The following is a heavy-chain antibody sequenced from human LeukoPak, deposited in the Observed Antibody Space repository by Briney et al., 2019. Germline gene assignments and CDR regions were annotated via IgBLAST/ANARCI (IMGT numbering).Heavy chain of an antibody. J-gene: IGHJ4*02. V-gene: IGHV1-18*01. Sequence: EASVKVSCRASGYTFTSYGISWVRQAPGQGREWMGWISAYNGNTNYAQKLQGRVTMTTDTSTSTAYMELRSLRSDDTAVYYCARVRGSSGYYSGLLSDYWGQGTLVTVSS. CDR1: GYTFTSYG. CDR3: ARVRGSSGYYSGLLSDY. CDR2: ISAYNGNT. D-gene: IGHD3-22*01.